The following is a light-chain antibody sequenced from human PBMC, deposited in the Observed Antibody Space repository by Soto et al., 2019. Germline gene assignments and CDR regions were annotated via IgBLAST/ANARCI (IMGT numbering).Light chain of an antibody. Sequence: QSVLTQSPSASGTPGQRVSISCSGSTSNNGTNTVSWYQHVPGTAPKLLIYSNDQRPSAVPGRFSGSKSGTSASLAISGLLSEDEADYYCATWDDSLNVVFGGGTKVTVL. CDR3: ATWDDSLNVV. J-gene: IGLJ2*01. CDR2: SND. CDR1: TSNNGTNT. V-gene: IGLV1-44*01.